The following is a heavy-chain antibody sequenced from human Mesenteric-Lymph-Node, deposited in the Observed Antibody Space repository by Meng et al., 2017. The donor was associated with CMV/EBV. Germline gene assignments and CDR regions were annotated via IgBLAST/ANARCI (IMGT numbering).Heavy chain of an antibody. Sequence: SETLSLTCTVSGGSVSSGSYYWSWIRQPPGKGLEWIGYIYYSGSTNYNPSLKSRVTISVDTSKNQFSLKLTSVTAADTAVYYCARVVLDIAAAGLLEWGRGTLVTVSS. V-gene: IGHV4-61*01. J-gene: IGHJ4*02. CDR1: GGSVSSGSYY. CDR3: ARVVLDIAAAGLLE. CDR2: IYYSGST. D-gene: IGHD6-13*01.